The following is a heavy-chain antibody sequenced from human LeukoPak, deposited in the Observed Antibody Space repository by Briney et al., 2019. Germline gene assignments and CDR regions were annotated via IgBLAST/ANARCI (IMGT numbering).Heavy chain of an antibody. CDR3: ARAPYDILTGYSLNWFDP. J-gene: IGHJ5*02. V-gene: IGHV1-3*01. D-gene: IGHD3-9*01. CDR1: GYTFTAYA. CDR2: INGDNGNT. Sequence: ASVKVSCKASGYTFTAYAMHWVRQAPGQRLEWVGWINGDNGNTKYSQKFQGRVTITRDTSAYTGYMELRSLTSADTAVYFCARAPYDILTGYSLNWFDPWGQGTLVTVSS.